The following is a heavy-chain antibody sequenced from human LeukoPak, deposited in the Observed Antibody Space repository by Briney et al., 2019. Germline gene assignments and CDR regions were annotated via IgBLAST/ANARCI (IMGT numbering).Heavy chain of an antibody. Sequence: GGSLRLSCAASGFTFSRSAMHWVRQAPGKGLEWVAFIRYDGDNNNKYYVDSVKGRFFISRDNSKSTLYLQMNGLTIEDTAVYYCVRARSSSRYDFDSWGQGTLVTVSS. J-gene: IGHJ4*02. CDR1: GFTFSRSA. CDR3: VRARSSSRYDFDS. D-gene: IGHD6-13*01. V-gene: IGHV3-30*02. CDR2: IRYDGDNNNK.